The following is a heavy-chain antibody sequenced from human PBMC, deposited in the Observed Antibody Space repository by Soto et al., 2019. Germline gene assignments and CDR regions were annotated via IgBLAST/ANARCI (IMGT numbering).Heavy chain of an antibody. CDR2: IRSKAYGGTT. D-gene: IGHD3-22*01. J-gene: IGHJ6*02. CDR3: TRDYYDSIGYYYYGMEV. CDR1: GFTFGDYA. V-gene: IGHV3-49*03. Sequence: GGSLRLSCTASGFTFGDYAMSWFRQAPGKGLEWVGFIRSKAYGGTTEYAASVKGRFTISRDDSKSIAYLQMNSLKTEDTAVYYCTRDYYDSIGYYYYGMEVWGQGTTVTVSS.